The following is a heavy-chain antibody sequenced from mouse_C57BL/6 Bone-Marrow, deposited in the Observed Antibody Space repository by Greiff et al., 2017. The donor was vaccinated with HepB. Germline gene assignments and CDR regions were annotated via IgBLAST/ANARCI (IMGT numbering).Heavy chain of an antibody. V-gene: IGHV5-4*01. CDR1: GFTFSSYA. CDR3: ARLLRSSFFDY. Sequence: EVQGVESGGGLVKPGGSLKLSCAASGFTFSSYAMSWVRQTPEKRLEWVATISDGGSYTYYPDNVKGRFTISRDNAKNNLYLQMSHLKSEDTAMYYCARLLRSSFFDYWGQGTTLTVSS. CDR2: ISDGGSYT. D-gene: IGHD1-1*01. J-gene: IGHJ2*01.